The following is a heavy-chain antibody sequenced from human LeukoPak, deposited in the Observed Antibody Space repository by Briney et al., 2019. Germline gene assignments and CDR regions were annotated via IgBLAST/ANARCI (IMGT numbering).Heavy chain of an antibody. D-gene: IGHD3-9*01. CDR1: GYTFTSYD. CDR3: ARGRELRYFDWFQGPDAFDI. Sequence: ASVKVSRKASGYTFTSYDINWVRQATGQGLEWMGWMNPNSGNTGYAQKFQGRVTITRNTSISTAYMELSSLRSEDTAVYYCARGRELRYFDWFQGPDAFDIWGQGTMVTVSS. CDR2: MNPNSGNT. V-gene: IGHV1-8*03. J-gene: IGHJ3*02.